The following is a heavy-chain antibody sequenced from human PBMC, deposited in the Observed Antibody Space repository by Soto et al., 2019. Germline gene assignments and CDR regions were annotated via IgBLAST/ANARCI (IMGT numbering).Heavy chain of an antibody. J-gene: IGHJ4*02. CDR1: GFTFNNFA. D-gene: IGHD3-3*01. CDR3: ARCPGEKCARNTVFGVVGEGFDY. V-gene: IGHV3-23*01. Sequence: EVQLLESGGGLVQPGGSLRLSCAASGFTFNNFAMSWVRQAPGKGLEWVSSISDGGGSTYYGDSVKGRFTISRDNSKNTLYLQRNSLRDEDTAVYYCARCPGEKCARNTVFGVVGEGFDYWGQGTLVTVS. CDR2: ISDGGGST.